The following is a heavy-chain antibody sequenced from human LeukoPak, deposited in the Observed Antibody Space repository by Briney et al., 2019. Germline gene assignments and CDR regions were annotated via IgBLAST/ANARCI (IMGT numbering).Heavy chain of an antibody. Sequence: SETLSLTCTVSGASISSYYWSWVRQPPGKGLEWIGYIYYSGNTNYNPSLKSRVTISVDTSKNQFSLKLSSVTAAGTAVYFCARSRLAGASYYWYFDLWGRGTLVTVSS. CDR2: IYYSGNT. J-gene: IGHJ2*01. D-gene: IGHD1-26*01. CDR3: ARSRLAGASYYWYFDL. CDR1: GASISSYY. V-gene: IGHV4-59*01.